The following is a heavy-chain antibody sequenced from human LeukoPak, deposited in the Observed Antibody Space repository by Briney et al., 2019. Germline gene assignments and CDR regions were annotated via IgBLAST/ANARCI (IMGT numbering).Heavy chain of an antibody. J-gene: IGHJ5*02. CDR3: ARVKAARIDNWFDP. CDR2: IYHSGST. CDR1: GYSISSGYY. V-gene: IGHV4-38-2*02. Sequence: SETLSLTCTVSGYSISSGYYWGWIRQPPGKGLEWIGSIYHSGSTYYNPSLKSRVTISVDTSKNQFSLKLSSVTAADTAVYYCARVKAARIDNWFDPWGQGTLVTVSS. D-gene: IGHD2-15*01.